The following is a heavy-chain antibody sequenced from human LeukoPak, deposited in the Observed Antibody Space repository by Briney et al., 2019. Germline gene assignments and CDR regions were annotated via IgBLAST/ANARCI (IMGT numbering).Heavy chain of an antibody. Sequence: AASVKVSCKASGYTFTGYYMHWVRQAPGQGLEWMGWINPNSGGTNYAQKFQGRVTMTRDTSISTAYMELSRLRSDDTAVYYCARDYDSSGRLDYWGQGTLVTVSS. D-gene: IGHD3-22*01. CDR1: GYTFTGYY. V-gene: IGHV1-2*02. CDR3: ARDYDSSGRLDY. CDR2: INPNSGGT. J-gene: IGHJ4*02.